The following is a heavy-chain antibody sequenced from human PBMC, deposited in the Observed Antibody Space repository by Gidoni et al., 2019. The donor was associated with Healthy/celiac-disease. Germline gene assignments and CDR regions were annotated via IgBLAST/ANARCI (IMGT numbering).Heavy chain of an antibody. CDR3: ARVAVVGASEGDYFDY. CDR2: ISSSGSTI. CDR1: VFTFSDYY. V-gene: IGHV3-11*01. Sequence: QVQLVESGGGLVKPGGSLRLSCAASVFTFSDYYMSWIRQAPGKGLGWVSYISSSGSTIYYADSVKGRFTISRDNAKNSLYLQMNSLRAEDTAVYYCARVAVVGASEGDYFDYWGQGTLVTVSS. D-gene: IGHD1-26*01. J-gene: IGHJ4*02.